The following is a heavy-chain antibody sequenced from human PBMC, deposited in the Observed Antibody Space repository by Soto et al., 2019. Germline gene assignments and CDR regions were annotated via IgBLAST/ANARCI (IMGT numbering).Heavy chain of an antibody. CDR1: EITLNIYW. J-gene: IGHJ4*02. D-gene: IGHD1-26*01. CDR2: INPESTTL. V-gene: IGHV3-74*01. CDR3: TKATFADLDS. Sequence: EAQLVESGGGLVQPGGSLTLSCTASEITLNIYWMHWIRPAPGKGLVWVSRINPESTTLTYADSVTGRFTISRDSAKNTLSLQRNGLSAEDTAMYYGTKATFADLDSWGQGNLVTGSS.